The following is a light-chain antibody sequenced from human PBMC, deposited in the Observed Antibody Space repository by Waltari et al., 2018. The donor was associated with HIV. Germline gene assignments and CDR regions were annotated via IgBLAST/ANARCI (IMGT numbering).Light chain of an antibody. CDR2: EVT. CDR3: NSFTNSGTLE. Sequence: QSALTQPASVSGSPGQSITISCTGASSNIGTSKYVSWYLQRPGKAPQICIYEVTNRPSGVSDRFSGSKSGNTASLTISRLQPEDEAVYFCNSFTNSGTLEFGGGTKLTVL. J-gene: IGLJ3*02. V-gene: IGLV2-14*01. CDR1: SSNIGTSKY.